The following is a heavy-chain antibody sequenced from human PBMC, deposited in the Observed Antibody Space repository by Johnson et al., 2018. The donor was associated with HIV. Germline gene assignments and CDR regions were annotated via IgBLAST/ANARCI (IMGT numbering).Heavy chain of an antibody. Sequence: QVQLVESGGGLVQPGGSLRLSCAASGFTFSDYYMSWIRQAPGKGLEWVSYISSSGSTIYYAASVKGRFTISRDNAKHSLSLQMNSLRAEDTAVYYCGGDRGRGGYSYGRGDAFDIWGQGTMVTVSS. CDR3: GGDRGRGGYSYGRGDAFDI. CDR2: ISSSGSTI. CDR1: GFTFSDYY. V-gene: IGHV3-11*04. D-gene: IGHD5-18*01. J-gene: IGHJ3*02.